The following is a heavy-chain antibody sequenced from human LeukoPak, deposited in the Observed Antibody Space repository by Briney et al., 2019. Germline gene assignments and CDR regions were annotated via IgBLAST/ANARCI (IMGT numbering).Heavy chain of an antibody. J-gene: IGHJ4*02. Sequence: ASVKVSCKASGYTFTSYGISWVRQAPGQGLEWMGWISAYNGNTNYAQKLQGRVTMTTDTSTSTAYMELRSLRSDDTAVYYCARGSDTAMVVDYFDYWGQGTLVTVSS. CDR3: ARGSDTAMVVDYFDY. V-gene: IGHV1-18*01. CDR2: ISAYNGNT. CDR1: GYTFTSYG. D-gene: IGHD5-18*01.